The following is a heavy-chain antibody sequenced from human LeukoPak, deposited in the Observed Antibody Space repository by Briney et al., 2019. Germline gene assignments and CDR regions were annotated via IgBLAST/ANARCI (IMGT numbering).Heavy chain of an antibody. J-gene: IGHJ6*03. CDR3: ARDLNLRRYYMDV. D-gene: IGHD1-14*01. V-gene: IGHV3-11*04. Sequence: GGSLRLSCAASGFTFSDYYMSWIRQAPGKGLEWVSYISSSSSTIYYADSVKGRFTISRDNAKNSLYLQMNSLRAEDTAVYYCARDLNLRRYYMDVWGKGTTVTVSS. CDR1: GFTFSDYY. CDR2: ISSSSSTI.